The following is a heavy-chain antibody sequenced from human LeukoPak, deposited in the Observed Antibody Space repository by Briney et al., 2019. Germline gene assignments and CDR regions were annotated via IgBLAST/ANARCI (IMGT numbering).Heavy chain of an antibody. CDR1: GFIFSSYA. CDR3: AREWEDIVVVPAAPTFDY. D-gene: IGHD2-2*01. V-gene: IGHV3-30-3*01. J-gene: IGHJ4*02. CDR2: ISYDGSNK. Sequence: GGSLRLSCAASGFIFSSYAMHWVRQAPGKGLEWVALISYDGSNKYYADSVKGRFTISRDNAKNSLYLQMNSLRAEDTAVYYCAREWEDIVVVPAAPTFDYWGQGTLVTVSS.